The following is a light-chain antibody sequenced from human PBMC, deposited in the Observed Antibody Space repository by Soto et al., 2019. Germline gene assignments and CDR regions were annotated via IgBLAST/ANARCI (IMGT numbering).Light chain of an antibody. CDR3: QHYDHLPIT. CDR1: QDINKY. Sequence: DIQMTQSPSSLSASVGDRVTITCQASQDINKYLNWYQQKPGKAPKLLIYDASNLETGVPSRFSGSGSGTDFTFTISSLQPEDIATYYCQHYDHLPITFGQGTRLEIK. CDR2: DAS. V-gene: IGKV1-33*01. J-gene: IGKJ5*01.